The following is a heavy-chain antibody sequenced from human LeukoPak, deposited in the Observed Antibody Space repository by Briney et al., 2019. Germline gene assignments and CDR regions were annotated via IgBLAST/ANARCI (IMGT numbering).Heavy chain of an antibody. J-gene: IGHJ3*02. D-gene: IGHD6-19*01. CDR3: AKGPQWATRVAFDI. CDR1: GFTFNNYA. CDR2: VSGSGDRI. Sequence: PGGSLRLSCAASGFTFNNYAMNWVRQAPGKGLEWVSFVSGSGDRIYYSGSVKGRFTISRDNSKDTLYLQMNSPRAEDTALYFYAKGPQWATRVAFDIWGQGTMVTVSS. V-gene: IGHV3-23*01.